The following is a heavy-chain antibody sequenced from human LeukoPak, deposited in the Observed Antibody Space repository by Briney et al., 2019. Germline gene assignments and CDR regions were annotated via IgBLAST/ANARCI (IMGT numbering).Heavy chain of an antibody. CDR3: AREDPTVGATSPRDWFDP. D-gene: IGHD1-26*01. V-gene: IGHV1-2*02. CDR2: INPNSGGT. CDR1: GYTFTGYY. Sequence: ASVKVSCKASGYTFTGYYMHWVRQAPGQGLEWMGWINPNSGGTNYAQKFQGRVTMTRDTSISTAYMELSRLRSDDTAVYYCAREDPTVGATSPRDWFDPWGQGTLVTVSS. J-gene: IGHJ5*02.